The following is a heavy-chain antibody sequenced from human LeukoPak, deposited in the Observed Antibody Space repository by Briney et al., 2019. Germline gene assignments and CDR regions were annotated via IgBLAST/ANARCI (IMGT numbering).Heavy chain of an antibody. CDR3: ARGSDYYDSSGYLHY. D-gene: IGHD3-22*01. CDR2: IWYDGSNK. Sequence: GGSLRLSCAASGFTFSSYGMHWVRQAPGKGLEWVAVIWYDGSNKYYADSVKGRFTISRDNSKNTLYLQMNSLRAEDTAAYYCARGSDYYDSSGYLHYWGQGTLVTVSS. J-gene: IGHJ4*02. CDR1: GFTFSSYG. V-gene: IGHV3-33*01.